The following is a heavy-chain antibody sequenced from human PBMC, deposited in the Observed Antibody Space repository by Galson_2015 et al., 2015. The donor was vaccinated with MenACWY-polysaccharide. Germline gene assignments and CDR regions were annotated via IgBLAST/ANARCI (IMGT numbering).Heavy chain of an antibody. CDR3: ARAYGVRFYFDY. Sequence: ETLSLTCTVSGGSISSYYWSWIRQPPGKGLEWIGYISYSGSTNYNPSLKSRVTMSVDTSKNQFSLKLSSVTAADTAVYYCARAYGVRFYFDYWGQGTLVTVSS. CDR2: ISYSGST. J-gene: IGHJ4*02. V-gene: IGHV4-59*01. CDR1: GGSISSYY. D-gene: IGHD4-17*01.